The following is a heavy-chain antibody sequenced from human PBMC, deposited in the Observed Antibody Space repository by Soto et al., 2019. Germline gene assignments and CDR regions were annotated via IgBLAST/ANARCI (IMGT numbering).Heavy chain of an antibody. J-gene: IGHJ5*02. Sequence: QLQLQESGSGLVKPSQTLSLTCAVSGGSISSGGYSWSWIRQPPGKGLEWIGYIYHSGSTYYNPSLKSRVTISVDRSKNQFSLKLSSVTAADTAVYYCARASQGIAAAGVYNWFDPWGQGTLVTVSA. D-gene: IGHD6-13*01. CDR2: IYHSGST. V-gene: IGHV4-30-2*01. CDR3: ARASQGIAAAGVYNWFDP. CDR1: GGSISSGGYS.